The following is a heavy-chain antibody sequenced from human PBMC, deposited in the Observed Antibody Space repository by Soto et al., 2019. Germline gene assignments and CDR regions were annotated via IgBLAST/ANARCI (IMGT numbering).Heavy chain of an antibody. CDR2: INPNRGA. CDR1: GGSISSGDYY. V-gene: IGHV4-30-4*01. J-gene: IGHJ4*02. CDR3: ARGGSRLFWFGDYNSRGFDS. Sequence: PSETLSLTCTVSGGSISSGDYYWSWIRQPPGKGLEWIGEINPNRGANYKSSLKSRVTISLDTSQKQFSLKMNSVTAADTAVYYCARGGSRLFWFGDYNSRGFDSWGQGTLVTVSS. D-gene: IGHD3-10*01.